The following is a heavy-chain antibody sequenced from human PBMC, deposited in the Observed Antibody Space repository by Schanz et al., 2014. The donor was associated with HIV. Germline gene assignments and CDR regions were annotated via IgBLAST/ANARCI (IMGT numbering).Heavy chain of an antibody. D-gene: IGHD2-15*01. CDR2: ISGSGVST. CDR1: GFTFKSYG. Sequence: EVQLLESGGGLVQPGGSLRLSCEVSGFTFKSYGMTWVRQAPGKGLEWVSSISGSGVSTFYAGSVKGRFAISRDKSKNTLYLQMNSLRVEDTAVYYCVRDAAGRFSDRSPGYWGQGTLVIVSS. V-gene: IGHV3-23*01. CDR3: VRDAAGRFSDRSPGY. J-gene: IGHJ4*01.